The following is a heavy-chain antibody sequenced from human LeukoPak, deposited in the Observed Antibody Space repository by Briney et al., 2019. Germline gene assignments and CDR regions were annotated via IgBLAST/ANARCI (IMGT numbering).Heavy chain of an antibody. CDR3: ARGGFYGSGSFDY. J-gene: IGHJ4*02. V-gene: IGHV3-23*01. Sequence: GGSLRLSCAASGFTFSSYAMSWVRQAPGKGLEWVSAISGSGGSTYYADSVKGRFTISRDNSKNTLYLQMNSLRAEDTAVYYCARGGFYGSGSFDYWGQGTLVTVSS. CDR1: GFTFSSYA. CDR2: ISGSGGST. D-gene: IGHD3-10*01.